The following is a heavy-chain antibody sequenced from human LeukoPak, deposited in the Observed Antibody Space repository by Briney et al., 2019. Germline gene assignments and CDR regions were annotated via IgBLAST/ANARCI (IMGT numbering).Heavy chain of an antibody. J-gene: IGHJ4*02. CDR2: ITFSSSII. CDR3: ARDRLHYGEYEKTFDY. D-gene: IGHD4-17*01. Sequence: GGSLRLSCAASGFTFSSYSMNWVRQAPGKGLEWVSYITFSSSIIYYADSVKGRFTISRDNAKNSLYLQMNSLRAEDTAVYYCARDRLHYGEYEKTFDYWGQRTLVSVSS. V-gene: IGHV3-48*01. CDR1: GFTFSSYS.